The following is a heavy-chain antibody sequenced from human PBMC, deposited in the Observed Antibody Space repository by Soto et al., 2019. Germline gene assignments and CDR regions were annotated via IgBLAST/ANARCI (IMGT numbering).Heavy chain of an antibody. Sequence: EVQLVESGGGLVQPGGSLRLSCAASGFTFSGYWMHWVRQAPGKGLMWVSCISIDGRDRRYAESVKGRFSISRDNAKNTLYLEMNSLRAEDTAVYYCVKDFKDRDRWGQGTLVTVSS. CDR1: GFTFSGYW. CDR2: ISIDGRDR. CDR3: VKDFKDRDR. J-gene: IGHJ5*02. V-gene: IGHV3-74*01.